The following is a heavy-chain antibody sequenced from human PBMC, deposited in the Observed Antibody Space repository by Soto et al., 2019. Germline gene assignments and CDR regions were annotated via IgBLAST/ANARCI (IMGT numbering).Heavy chain of an antibody. V-gene: IGHV4-59*01. Sequence: SETLSLTCTVSGGSISSYYWSWIRQPPGKGLEWIGYIYYSGSTNYNPSLKSRVTISVDTSKNQFSLKLSSVTAADTAVYYCASTKLSKNSSSSSALDYWGQGTLVTVSS. J-gene: IGHJ4*02. CDR2: IYYSGST. D-gene: IGHD6-6*01. CDR1: GGSISSYY. CDR3: ASTKLSKNSSSSSALDY.